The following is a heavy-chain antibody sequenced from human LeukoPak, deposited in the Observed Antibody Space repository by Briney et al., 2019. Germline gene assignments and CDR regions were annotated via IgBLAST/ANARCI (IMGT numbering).Heavy chain of an antibody. CDR2: IKKDGSEE. V-gene: IGHV3-7*05. CDR3: ARDPYSSTWSYGMDV. J-gene: IGHJ6*02. CDR1: GFTFSNYR. Sequence: GGSLRLSCSASGFTFSNYRMSWVPQAPGKELEWVANIKKDGSEEVYEDSLKGRITSSRDNAKNSLFLQMNTLRAEDTDVYSCARDPYSSTWSYGMDVWGQGTTVTVSS. D-gene: IGHD6-6*01.